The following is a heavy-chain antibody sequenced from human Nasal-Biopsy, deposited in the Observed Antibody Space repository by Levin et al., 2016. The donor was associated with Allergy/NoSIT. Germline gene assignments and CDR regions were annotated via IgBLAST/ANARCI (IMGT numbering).Heavy chain of an antibody. CDR3: AEGGISPPRPAS. CDR2: ISSDGGTAT. D-gene: IGHD3-3*02. J-gene: IGHJ5*02. Sequence: GESLKISCAASGFTFSDYAMSWVRQAPGKGLEWVSTISSDGGTATYYADSVKGRITVSRDDSENTLYLQMNSLRAEDTAVYYCAEGGISPPRPASWGQGTLVTVSS. CDR1: GFTFSDYA. V-gene: IGHV3-23*01.